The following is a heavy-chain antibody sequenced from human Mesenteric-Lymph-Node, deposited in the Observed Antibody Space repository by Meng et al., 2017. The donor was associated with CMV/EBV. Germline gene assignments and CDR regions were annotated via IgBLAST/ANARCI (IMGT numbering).Heavy chain of an antibody. Sequence: QITLKDSGPTLVKPTQTLTLTFTFSGFSLSTSGVGVGWIRQPPGKALEWLALIYWDDDKRYSPSLKGRLTITKDTSKNQVVLTMTNMDPVDTATYYCAHSSGIAAAGPFYFDYWGQGTLVTVSS. CDR3: AHSSGIAAAGPFYFDY. D-gene: IGHD6-13*01. CDR1: GFSLSTSGVG. CDR2: IYWDDDK. J-gene: IGHJ4*02. V-gene: IGHV2-5*02.